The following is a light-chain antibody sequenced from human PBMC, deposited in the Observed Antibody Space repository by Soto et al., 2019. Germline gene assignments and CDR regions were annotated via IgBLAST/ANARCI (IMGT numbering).Light chain of an antibody. J-gene: IGKJ5*01. CDR3: QQRAGSST. V-gene: IGKV3-11*01. CDR1: QTVSNQ. CDR2: DAS. Sequence: EIVLTQSPVTLSLSPGERATLSCRASQTVSNQLAWYQQKTGQAPRLLIYDASRRVTGIPARFSGSGSGTDFTLTLSSLDPEDFAVYYCQQRAGSSTFGQGTRLEIK.